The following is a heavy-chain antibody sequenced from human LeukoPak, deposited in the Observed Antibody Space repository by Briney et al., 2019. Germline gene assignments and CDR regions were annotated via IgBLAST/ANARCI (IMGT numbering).Heavy chain of an antibody. Sequence: PGGSLRLSCAASGFTFSSYWMHWVRQAPGEGLVWVSRINSDGSSTSYADSVKGRFTISRDNAKNTLYLQMNSLRAEDTAVYYCARGYYYGSGSYPDYYYYGMDVWGQGTTVTVSS. CDR2: INSDGSST. V-gene: IGHV3-74*01. D-gene: IGHD3-10*01. J-gene: IGHJ6*02. CDR3: ARGYYYGSGSYPDYYYYGMDV. CDR1: GFTFSSYW.